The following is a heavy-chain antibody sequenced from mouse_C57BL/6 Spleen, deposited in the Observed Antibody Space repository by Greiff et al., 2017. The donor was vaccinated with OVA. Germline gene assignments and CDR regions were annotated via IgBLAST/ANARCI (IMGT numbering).Heavy chain of an antibody. Sequence: EVKLMESGGGLVQSGRSLRLSCATSGFTFSDFYMEWVRQAPGKGLEWIAASRNKANDYTTEYSASVKGRFIVSRDTSQSILYLQMNALRAEDTAIYYCARDDLLWYPFAYWGRGTLVTVSA. J-gene: IGHJ3*01. D-gene: IGHD2-1*01. CDR1: GFTFSDFY. CDR2: SRNKANDYTT. CDR3: ARDDLLWYPFAY. V-gene: IGHV7-1*01.